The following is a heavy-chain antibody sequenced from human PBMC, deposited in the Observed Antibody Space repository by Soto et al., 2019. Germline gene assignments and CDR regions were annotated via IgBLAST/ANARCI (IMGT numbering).Heavy chain of an antibody. CDR2: ISYDGSNK. D-gene: IGHD5-18*01. CDR1: GFTFNNYA. V-gene: IGHV3-30-3*01. Sequence: QVQLVESGGGVVQPGRSLRLSCAASGFTFNNYAMHWVRQAPGKGLEWVALISYDGSNKYYADSVKGRFTISRDNSKNXXSLQMNSMRAEDTAVYYCARDPLWGTAMVLWYFDLWGRGTLVTVSS. CDR3: ARDPLWGTAMVLWYFDL. J-gene: IGHJ2*01.